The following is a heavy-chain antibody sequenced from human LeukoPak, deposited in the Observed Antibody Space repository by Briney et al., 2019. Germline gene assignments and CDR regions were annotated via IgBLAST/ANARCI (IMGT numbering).Heavy chain of an antibody. D-gene: IGHD3-3*01. CDR2: INWNGGST. CDR1: GFTVSSNY. V-gene: IGHV3-20*04. J-gene: IGHJ4*02. Sequence: GGSLRLSCAASGFTVSSNYMTWVRQAPGKGLEWVSGINWNGGSTGYADSVKGRFTISRDNAKNSLYLQMNSLRAEDTALYYCAREVGFDFWSGYYNYWGQGTLVTVSS. CDR3: AREVGFDFWSGYYNY.